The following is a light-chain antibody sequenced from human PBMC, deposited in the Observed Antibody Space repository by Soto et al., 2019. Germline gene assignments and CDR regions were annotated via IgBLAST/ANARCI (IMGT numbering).Light chain of an antibody. CDR1: QTVSSNY. J-gene: IGKJ3*01. Sequence: LTLSLDTLSLSKGETATLPCRASQTVSSNYLAWCQQRPGQAPRLLIYGASTRAAGIPDRFSGSGSGTDFTLTITRLEPEDSAVHYCQRYGRSPLFPFSPGANV. CDR2: GAS. V-gene: IGKV3-20*01. CDR3: QRYGRSPLFP.